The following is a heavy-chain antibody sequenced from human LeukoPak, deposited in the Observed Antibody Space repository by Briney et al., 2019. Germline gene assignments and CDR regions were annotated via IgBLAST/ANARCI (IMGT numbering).Heavy chain of an antibody. CDR2: IYYSGST. V-gene: IGHV4-30-4*08. CDR1: GGSISSGDYY. D-gene: IGHD3-22*01. CDR3: ARYYYDSSGYYDWFDP. J-gene: IGHJ5*02. Sequence: PSETLSLTCTVSGGSISSGDYYWSWIRQPPGTGLEWIGYIYYSGSTYYNPSLKSRVTISVDTSKNQFSLKLSSVTTADTAVYYCARYYYDSSGYYDWFDPWGQGTLVTVSS.